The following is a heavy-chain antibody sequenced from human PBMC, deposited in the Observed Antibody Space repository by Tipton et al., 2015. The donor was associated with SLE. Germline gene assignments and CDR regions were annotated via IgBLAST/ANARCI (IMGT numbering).Heavy chain of an antibody. D-gene: IGHD6-13*01. CDR1: GGSISSSRNY. CDR2: INYSGTT. Sequence: TLSLTCSVSGGSISSSRNYWGWIRQPPGKGLEWIGNINYSGTTYYNPSLKSRVTISVDTSNNQFSLRLSSVTAADTAVYYCARSKDGAADYWGRGTLVTVSS. V-gene: IGHV4-39*07. J-gene: IGHJ4*02. CDR3: ARSKDGAADY.